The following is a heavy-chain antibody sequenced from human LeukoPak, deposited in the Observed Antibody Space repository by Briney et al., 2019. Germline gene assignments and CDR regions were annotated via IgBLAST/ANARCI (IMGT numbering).Heavy chain of an antibody. D-gene: IGHD6-13*01. V-gene: IGHV4-39*07. CDR3: ARDRFTVYSSSWYGAFDI. CDR2: IYYSGST. Sequence: PSETLSLTCTVSGGSISSSSYYWGWIRQPPGKGLEWIGSIYYSGSTYYNPSLKSRVTISVDTSKNQFSLKLSSVTAADTAVYYCARDRFTVYSSSWYGAFDIWGQGTMVTVSS. J-gene: IGHJ3*02. CDR1: GGSISSSSYY.